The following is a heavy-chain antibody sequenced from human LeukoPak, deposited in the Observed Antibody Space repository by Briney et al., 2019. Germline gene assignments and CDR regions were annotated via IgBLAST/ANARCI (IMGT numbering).Heavy chain of an antibody. J-gene: IGHJ6*02. Sequence: SETLSLTCSVSGGSTNNYFWSWLRQSAGKGLGWVGRVNPYGTSNYNPSLKSRVTRSVDTSKNLVSLRLTSLTAADTAVYYCARYRRPRAVAGAYISYGMDVWGQGTTVSVSS. D-gene: IGHD6-19*01. V-gene: IGHV4-4*07. CDR2: VNPYGTS. CDR1: GGSTNNYF. CDR3: ARYRRPRAVAGAYISYGMDV.